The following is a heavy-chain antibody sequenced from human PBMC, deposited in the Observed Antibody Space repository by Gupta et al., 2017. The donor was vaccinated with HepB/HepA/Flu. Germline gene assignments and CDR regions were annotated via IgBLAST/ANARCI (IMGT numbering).Heavy chain of an antibody. CDR3: AKDPSVGPPHYFEF. Sequence: LESGGGLVQPWGSLSRSCAASGFTFRNHAMTWVRQAPGKGLEWVSTIRGGGDGADYEDSARGRFTFSRDNSRNTLYLQMNSLRPEDTAIYYCAKDPSVGPPHYFEFWGQGVLVTVSS. D-gene: IGHD2-15*01. V-gene: IGHV3-23*01. J-gene: IGHJ4*02. CDR2: IRGGGDGA. CDR1: GFTFRNHA.